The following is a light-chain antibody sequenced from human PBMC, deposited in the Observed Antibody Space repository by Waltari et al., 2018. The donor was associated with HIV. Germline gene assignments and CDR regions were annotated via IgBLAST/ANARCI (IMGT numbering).Light chain of an antibody. V-gene: IGKV1-5*03. CDR1: HIIDYW. J-gene: IGKJ2*01. CDR3: QQYNSHSYT. Sequence: DVQLTQSPSTLSSSVGDRVSLPCRASHIIDYWLAWYKQKPGQPPKLLIYKTSYLESGVPTRFSGSGSGADFTLTIDGLQPEDFATYYCQQYNSHSYTFGQGTKLDIK. CDR2: KTS.